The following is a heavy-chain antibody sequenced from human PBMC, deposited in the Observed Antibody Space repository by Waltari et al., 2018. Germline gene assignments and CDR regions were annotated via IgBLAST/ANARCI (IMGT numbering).Heavy chain of an antibody. Sequence: QLRLQESGPGLVKPSGTLSLTCGGFGDSGRSSYWWSWVRQPPGKGLEWIGQVHGSGRSNSNPSFASRVTVSLDTSKNEISLRLSSATASDTAVYYCARDRGRGLYLDSWGPGTQVTVS. CDR1: GDSGRSSYW. V-gene: IGHV4-4*02. CDR2: VHGSGRS. J-gene: IGHJ4*02. D-gene: IGHD2-15*01. CDR3: ARDRGRGLYLDS.